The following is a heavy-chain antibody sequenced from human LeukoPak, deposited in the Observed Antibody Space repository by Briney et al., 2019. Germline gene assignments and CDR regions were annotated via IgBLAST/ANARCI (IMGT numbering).Heavy chain of an antibody. CDR2: SSSSSSYI. CDR3: ARVAHMYYYGSGLDY. Sequence: GGSLGLSCAASGFTRSSYSMNLVRQAPGKGLEWVSSSSSSSSYIYYADSVKGRFTISRDNAKNSLYLQMNSLRAEDTAVYYCARVAHMYYYGSGLDYWGQGALVTVSS. D-gene: IGHD3-10*01. J-gene: IGHJ4*02. V-gene: IGHV3-21*01. CDR1: GFTRSSYS.